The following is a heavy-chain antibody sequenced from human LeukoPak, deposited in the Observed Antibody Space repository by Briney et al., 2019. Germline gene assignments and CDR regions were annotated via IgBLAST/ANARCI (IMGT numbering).Heavy chain of an antibody. CDR3: ATTVTTLYYFDY. CDR1: GGSISSGDYY. J-gene: IGHJ4*02. Sequence: SQTLSLTCTVSGGSISSGDYYWSWIRQPPGKGLEWIGYIYYSGSTYYNPSLKSRVTISVDTSKNQFSPKLSSVTAADTAVYYCATTVTTLYYFDYWGQGTLVTVSS. V-gene: IGHV4-30-4*08. D-gene: IGHD4-11*01. CDR2: IYYSGST.